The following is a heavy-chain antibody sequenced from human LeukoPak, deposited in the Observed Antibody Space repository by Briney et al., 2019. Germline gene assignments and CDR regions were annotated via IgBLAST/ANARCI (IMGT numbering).Heavy chain of an antibody. CDR1: GFTFSNYW. CDR3: ARVGQGEWYFDL. CDR2: INTDGSRT. V-gene: IGHV3-74*01. Sequence: GGSLRLSCAASGFTFSNYWMHWVRQAPGKGLVWVSRINTDGSRTSYADSVTGRFTISRDNAQNTVYLQMNSLRAEDTAVYYCARVGQGEWYFDLWGRGTLVTVSS. D-gene: IGHD1-26*01. J-gene: IGHJ2*01.